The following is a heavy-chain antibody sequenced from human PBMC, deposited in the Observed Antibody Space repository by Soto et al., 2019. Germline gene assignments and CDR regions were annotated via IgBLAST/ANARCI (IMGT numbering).Heavy chain of an antibody. J-gene: IGHJ4*02. V-gene: IGHV3-7*01. Sequence: EVQLVESGGGLVQPGGSLRLSCAVSGFTFGSYWMSWVRQAPGKGLEWVANIKQDGSEKYYVDSVKGRFTISRDNAKNSLYLQMNSLRAEDTAVYYCARDVEWELHGDGIDYWGQGTLVTVSS. CDR3: ARDVEWELHGDGIDY. CDR1: GFTFGSYW. CDR2: IKQDGSEK. D-gene: IGHD1-26*01.